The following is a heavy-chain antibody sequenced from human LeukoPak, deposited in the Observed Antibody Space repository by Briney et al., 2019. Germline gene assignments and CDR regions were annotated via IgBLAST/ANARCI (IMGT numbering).Heavy chain of an antibody. CDR2: ISGSGGNT. CDR3: ARQTYDC. J-gene: IGHJ4*02. Sequence: GGTLRLSCAASGFTFSSLGMNWVRQAPGKGLEWVSSISGSGGNTYYADSVKGRFTISRDNSKSTVYLQMNSLRAEDTAVYYCARQTYDCWGQGTLVTVSS. CDR1: GFTFSSLG. V-gene: IGHV3-23*01.